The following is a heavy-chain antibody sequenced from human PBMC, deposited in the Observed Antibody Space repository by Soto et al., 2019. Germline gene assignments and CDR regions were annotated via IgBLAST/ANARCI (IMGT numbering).Heavy chain of an antibody. CDR1: GFTFSDYY. CDR2: ISSSSSYT. J-gene: IGHJ5*02. V-gene: IGHV3-11*06. Sequence: LRLSCAASGFTFSDYYMSWIRQAPGKGLEWVSYISSSSSYTNYADSVKGRFTISRDNAKNSLYLQMNSLRAEDTAVYYCARDGLRYFDWLPRNWFDPWGQGTLVTVSS. CDR3: ARDGLRYFDWLPRNWFDP. D-gene: IGHD3-9*01.